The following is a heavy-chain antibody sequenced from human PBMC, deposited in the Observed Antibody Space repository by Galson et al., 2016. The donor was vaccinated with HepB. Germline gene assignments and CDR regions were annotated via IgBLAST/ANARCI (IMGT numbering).Heavy chain of an antibody. J-gene: IGHJ4*02. V-gene: IGHV4-61*02. Sequence: TLSLTCTVSSGSISSGTSYWSWVRQPAGKGLEWIGRIYTSENTDYNPSLKSRVTISVDTSKNQFSLSLSSVTAADTAVYYCARTCTAYGHYDIGICGWGQETLVHVSS. CDR3: ARTCTAYGHYDIGICG. D-gene: IGHD3-9*01. CDR1: SGSISSGTSY. CDR2: IYTSENT.